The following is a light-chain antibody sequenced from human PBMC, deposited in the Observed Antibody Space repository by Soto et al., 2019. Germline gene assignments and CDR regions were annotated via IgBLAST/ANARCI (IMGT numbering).Light chain of an antibody. J-gene: IGKJ1*01. Sequence: DIVLTQSPATLCLSPGEGATLPCRASQTSSSGSLAWYQQKPGQPPRLLIYGGTSRAAVIPDRFSSSCSGTDFSLIISRLEPEDFAVYYYQQYGSSLTFGQGTKVEIK. V-gene: IGKV3-20*01. CDR2: GGT. CDR1: QTSSSGS. CDR3: QQYGSSLT.